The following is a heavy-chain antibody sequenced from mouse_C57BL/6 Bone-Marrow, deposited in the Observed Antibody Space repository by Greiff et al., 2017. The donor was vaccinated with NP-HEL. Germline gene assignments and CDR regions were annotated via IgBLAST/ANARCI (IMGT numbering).Heavy chain of an antibody. CDR2: IYPGSGNT. CDR1: GYTFTDYY. J-gene: IGHJ1*03. CDR3: AREGGYDYGDWYFDV. Sequence: VQRVESGAELVRPGASVKLSCKASGYTFTDYYINWVKQRPGQGLEWIARIYPGSGNTYYNEKFKGKATLTAEKSSSTAYMQLSSLTSEDSAVYFCAREGGYDYGDWYFDVWGTGTTVTVSS. D-gene: IGHD2-4*01. V-gene: IGHV1-76*01.